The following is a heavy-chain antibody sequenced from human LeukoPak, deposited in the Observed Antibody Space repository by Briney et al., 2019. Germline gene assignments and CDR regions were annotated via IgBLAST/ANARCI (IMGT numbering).Heavy chain of an antibody. CDR2: ISAYNGNT. CDR3: AIGPYGSGSYFNWFDP. V-gene: IGHV1-18*01. CDR1: GYTFTSYG. D-gene: IGHD3-10*01. Sequence: ASVKVSCKASGYTFTSYGISWVRQAPGQGLEWMGWISAYNGNTNYAQKLQGRVTMTTDTSTSTAYMELRSLRSDDTAVYYCAIGPYGSGSYFNWFDPWGQGTLVTVSS. J-gene: IGHJ5*02.